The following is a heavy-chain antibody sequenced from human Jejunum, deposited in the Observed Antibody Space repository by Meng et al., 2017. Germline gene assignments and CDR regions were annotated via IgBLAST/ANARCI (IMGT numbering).Heavy chain of an antibody. V-gene: IGHV4-4*02. J-gene: IGHJ4*02. CDR3: ARDSTNSLGSQTYYFDY. D-gene: IGHD2/OR15-2a*01. CDR1: GAYRSSSTW. Sequence: VQLQGAGPKLVKPSGALPLTCAVSGAYRSSSTWWSWVRQPPGKGLELIGGIYRSGSTYYNPSLKSRVTISVDKSNNQFSLKLSSVTAADTAVYYCARDSTNSLGSQTYYFDYWGQGTLVTVSS. CDR2: IYRSGST.